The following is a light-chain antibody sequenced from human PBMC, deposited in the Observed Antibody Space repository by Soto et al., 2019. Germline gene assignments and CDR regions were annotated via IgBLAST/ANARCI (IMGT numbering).Light chain of an antibody. CDR2: GNT. Sequence: QLVLTQPPSVSGAPGQRITISCTGSSSNIGAGYPIHWYQQLPGTAPRLLIFGNTIRPSGVPARFSGSRSGLAITGLQAEDEADYYCQSYDSSLSGYVFGAGTKVTVL. CDR3: QSYDSSLSGYV. J-gene: IGLJ1*01. V-gene: IGLV1-40*01. CDR1: SSNIGAGYP.